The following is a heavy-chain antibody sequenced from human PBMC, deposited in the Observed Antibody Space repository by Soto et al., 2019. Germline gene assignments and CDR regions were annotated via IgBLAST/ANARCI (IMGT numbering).Heavy chain of an antibody. D-gene: IGHD2-21*01. J-gene: IGHJ5*02. CDR1: GGSFSDYY. V-gene: IGHV4-34*01. Sequence: QVQLQQWGAGLLKPSETLSLTCAVYGGSFSDYYWTWIRQPPGKGLEWCGEINHRGSTNYNTSLKSRVTVLIDTPKNQFSLKLSSVTAADTAVYFCARPRGPGAIYNWFDPWGQGTLVTVSS. CDR2: INHRGST. CDR3: ARPRGPGAIYNWFDP.